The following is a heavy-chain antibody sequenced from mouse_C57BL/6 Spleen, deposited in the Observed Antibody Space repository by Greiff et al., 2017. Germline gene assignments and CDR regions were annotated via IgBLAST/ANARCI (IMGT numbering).Heavy chain of an antibody. J-gene: IGHJ2*01. CDR1: GYAFSSSW. V-gene: IGHV1-82*01. CDR3: ARRRYYGSLDY. CDR2: IYPGDGDT. D-gene: IGHD1-1*01. Sequence: QVQLQQSGPELVKPGASVKISCKASGYAFSSSWMNWVKQRPGKGLEWIGGIYPGDGDTNYNGKFKGKATLTADQSSSTAYMQLSSLTSEDSAVYFCARRRYYGSLDYWGTGTTLTVSS.